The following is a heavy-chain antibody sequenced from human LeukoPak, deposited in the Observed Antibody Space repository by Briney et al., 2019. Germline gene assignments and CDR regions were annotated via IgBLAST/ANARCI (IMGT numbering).Heavy chain of an antibody. CDR2: IYSGGGT. J-gene: IGHJ3*02. CDR3: ARGGSYLSAFDI. CDR1: GFTVSSNY. D-gene: IGHD1-26*01. V-gene: IGHV3-53*01. Sequence: GGSLRLSCAASGFTVSSNYINWVRQAPGKGLEWVSVIYSGGGTNSADSVKGRVTISRDNSKNTLYLQMNSLRAEDTAVYYCARGGSYLSAFDIWGQGTMVTVSS.